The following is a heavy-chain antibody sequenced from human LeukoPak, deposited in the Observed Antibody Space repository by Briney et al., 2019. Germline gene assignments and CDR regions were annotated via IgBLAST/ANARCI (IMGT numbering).Heavy chain of an antibody. CDR2: IYYSGIT. Sequence: PSETLYLTCTVSGGSISSSSYYWGWIRQPPGKGLEWIGSIYYSGITYYNPSLKSRVTISVDTSKNQFSLKLSSVTAADTAVYYCARFITMVRGVIGGYYMDVWGKGTTVTVSS. CDR3: ARFITMVRGVIGGYYMDV. CDR1: GGSISSSSYY. D-gene: IGHD3-10*01. V-gene: IGHV4-39*07. J-gene: IGHJ6*03.